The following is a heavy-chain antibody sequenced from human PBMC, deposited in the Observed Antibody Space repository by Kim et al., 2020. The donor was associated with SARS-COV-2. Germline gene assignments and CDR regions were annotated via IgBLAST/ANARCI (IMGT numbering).Heavy chain of an antibody. Sequence: SETLSLTCTVSGGSISSYYWSWIRQPPGKGLEWIGYIYYSGSTNYNPSLKRRVSISVDTSKNQSSLELSSVNAADTAVYYCARVLRYSDYDWAFDYWGQG. CDR3: ARVLRYSDYDWAFDY. CDR2: IYYSGST. D-gene: IGHD5-12*01. CDR1: GGSISSYY. J-gene: IGHJ4*02. V-gene: IGHV4-59*01.